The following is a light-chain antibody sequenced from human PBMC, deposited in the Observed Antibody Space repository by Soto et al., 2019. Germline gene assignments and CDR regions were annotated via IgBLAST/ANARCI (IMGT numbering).Light chain of an antibody. CDR2: VTS. V-gene: IGKV3-20*01. J-gene: IGKJ3*01. CDR3: QQYGSSPFT. CDR1: RSVPRKA. Sequence: EIVLTQSPATLSFSPGERSTLSCRSSRSVPRKALAWHQQKPGQAPRLLIYVTSNRATGIPDRFSGSGSGTDFTLTISRLEPEDFAVYYCQQYGSSPFTFGPGTKVDIK.